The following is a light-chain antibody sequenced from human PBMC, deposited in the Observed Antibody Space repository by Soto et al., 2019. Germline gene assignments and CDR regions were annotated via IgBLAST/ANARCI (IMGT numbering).Light chain of an antibody. Sequence: EIVLTQSPATLSVSPGERATLSCRASQSVSSNLAWFQQRPGQAPRLLIYGASTRAADIPARFSGSGSGTEFTLTISSLQSEDFATYYCQHYNSYSEAFGQGTKVELK. CDR1: QSVSSN. CDR3: QHYNSYSEA. V-gene: IGKV3-15*01. CDR2: GAS. J-gene: IGKJ1*01.